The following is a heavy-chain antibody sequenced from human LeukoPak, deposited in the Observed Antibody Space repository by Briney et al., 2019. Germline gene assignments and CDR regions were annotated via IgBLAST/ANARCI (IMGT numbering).Heavy chain of an antibody. CDR1: GFTFSSYS. Sequence: PGGSLRLSCVASGFTFSSYSMNWVRQAPGQGLEWVANINQDGSAEYYVDSVQGRFTISRDNAKNSLFQQMNSLRAEDTAVYYCARSPGVGTVDYWGQGTVVTVSS. J-gene: IGHJ4*02. CDR3: ARSPGVGTVDY. V-gene: IGHV3-7*01. D-gene: IGHD3-3*01. CDR2: INQDGSAE.